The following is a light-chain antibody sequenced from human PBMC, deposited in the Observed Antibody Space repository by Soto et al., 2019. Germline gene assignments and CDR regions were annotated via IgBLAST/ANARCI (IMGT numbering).Light chain of an antibody. V-gene: IGKV3-15*01. J-gene: IGKJ2*01. CDR1: ESINSN. CDR3: QHYKNWPYT. Sequence: DIVMTQSPATLSVSPGERATLSCRASESINSNLAWYHQKPGQPPRLLIYGASTRATGIPARFSGSGSGTDFTLTISSLQSEAFAVYYCQHYKNWPYTFAQGTKLEIK. CDR2: GAS.